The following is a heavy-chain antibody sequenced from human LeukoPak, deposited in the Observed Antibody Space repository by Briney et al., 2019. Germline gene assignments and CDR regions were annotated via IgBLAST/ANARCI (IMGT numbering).Heavy chain of an antibody. CDR2: IYTSGST. J-gene: IGHJ5*02. Sequence: KPSETLSLTCTVSGGSISSYYWSWIRQPAGKGLEWIGRIYTSGSTNYNPSLKSRVTISVGKSKNQFSLKLSSVTAADTAVYYCAREYCGGDCYSGLYNWFDPWGQGTLVTVSS. D-gene: IGHD2-21*02. CDR3: AREYCGGDCYSGLYNWFDP. CDR1: GGSISSYY. V-gene: IGHV4-4*07.